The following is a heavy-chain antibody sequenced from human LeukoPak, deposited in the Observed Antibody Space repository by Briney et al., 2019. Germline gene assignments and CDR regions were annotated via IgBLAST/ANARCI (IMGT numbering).Heavy chain of an antibody. CDR1: GFSLFSSGVG. J-gene: IGHJ4*02. CDR2: ISWDDDK. Sequence: SGPTLVKPTQTLMLTCTFSGFSLFSSGVGVGWIRQPPGQALEWLALISWDDDKRYSPSLKSRLTITKDTSKNQVVLTMTNMDPVDTATYYCAHRRAAAGLDYWGQGTLVTVSS. D-gene: IGHD6-13*01. CDR3: AHRRAAAGLDY. V-gene: IGHV2-5*02.